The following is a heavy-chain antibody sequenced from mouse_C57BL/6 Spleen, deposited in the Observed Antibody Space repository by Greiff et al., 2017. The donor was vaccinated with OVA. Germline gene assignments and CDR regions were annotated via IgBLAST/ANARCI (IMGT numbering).Heavy chain of an antibody. CDR2: IYPGSGST. CDR3: ARTYYYGSSFDY. J-gene: IGHJ2*01. V-gene: IGHV1-55*01. Sequence: VQLQQSGAELVKPGASVKMSCKASGYTFTSYWITWVKQRPGHGLEWIGDIYPGSGSTNYNEKFKSKATLTVDTSSSTAYMQLSSLTSEDSAVYYCARTYYYGSSFDYWGQGTTLTVSS. CDR1: GYTFTSYW. D-gene: IGHD1-1*01.